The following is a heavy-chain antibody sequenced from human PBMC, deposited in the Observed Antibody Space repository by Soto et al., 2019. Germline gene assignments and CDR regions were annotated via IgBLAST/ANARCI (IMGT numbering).Heavy chain of an antibody. CDR2: IKQDGSEK. J-gene: IGHJ6*02. Sequence: GGSLRLSCAASGFTFSSYWMSWVRQAPGKGLEWVANIKQDGSEKYYVDSVKGRFTISRDNAKNSLYLQMNGLRAEDTAVYYCAREVYNWNYWDYYYYYGMDVWGQGTTVTVSS. V-gene: IGHV3-7*05. CDR3: AREVYNWNYWDYYYYYGMDV. D-gene: IGHD1-7*01. CDR1: GFTFSSYW.